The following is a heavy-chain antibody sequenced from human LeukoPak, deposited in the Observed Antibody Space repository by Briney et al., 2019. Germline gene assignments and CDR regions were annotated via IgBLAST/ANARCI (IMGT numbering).Heavy chain of an antibody. CDR3: ARGIAARPALDY. V-gene: IGHV4-34*01. D-gene: IGHD6-6*01. Sequence: PSETLSLTCAVYGGSFSGYYWSWIRQPPGKGLEWIGEINHSGSTNYNPSLKSRVTISVDTSKNQFPLKLSSVTAADTAVYYCARGIAARPALDYWGQGTLVTVSS. CDR1: GGSFSGYY. J-gene: IGHJ4*02. CDR2: INHSGST.